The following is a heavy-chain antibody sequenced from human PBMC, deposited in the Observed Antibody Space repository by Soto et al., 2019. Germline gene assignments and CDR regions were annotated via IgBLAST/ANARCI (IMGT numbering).Heavy chain of an antibody. D-gene: IGHD3-3*01. CDR1: RFTFSSYG. Sequence: EVQLLESGGGLVQPGGSLRLSCASSRFTFSSYGMTWVRRPPGKGLEWVSAISGSGAATYYADSVQGRFTISRDNSNNTLYLQMNSLRAEDTAVYSCAKVLYGVVTYFDSWGQGTLVTVSS. J-gene: IGHJ4*02. V-gene: IGHV3-23*01. CDR3: AKVLYGVVTYFDS. CDR2: ISGSGAAT.